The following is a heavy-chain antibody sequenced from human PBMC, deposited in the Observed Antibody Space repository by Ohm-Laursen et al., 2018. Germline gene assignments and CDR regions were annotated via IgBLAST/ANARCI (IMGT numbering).Heavy chain of an antibody. D-gene: IGHD2/OR15-2a*01. CDR2: SRDKANSYTT. CDR1: GFTFDDHY. V-gene: IGHV3-72*01. CDR3: ARTRNFQPYDV. Sequence: SLSLSCTASGFTFDDHYMDWVRQAPGKGLELVARSRDKANSYTTAYVASVKGRFSISRDDSENSLYLQMNSLKTEDTAVYYCARTRNFQPYDVWGQGTMVIVSS. J-gene: IGHJ3*01.